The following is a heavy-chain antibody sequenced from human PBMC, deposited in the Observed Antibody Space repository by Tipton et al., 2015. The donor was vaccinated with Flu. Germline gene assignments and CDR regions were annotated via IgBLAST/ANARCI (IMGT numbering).Heavy chain of an antibody. V-gene: IGHV4-4*07. J-gene: IGHJ4*02. Sequence: PGLVKPSETLSLTCSVSGGSISSYFWSWIRQPAGKGLEWIGRIHSTGTTNYNPSLRSRITMSLDTSKKQFSLTLSSVTAADSAVYYCARGYDYIGSGYFDYWGQGTLVTVSS. CDR3: ARGYDYIGSGYFDY. D-gene: IGHD5-12*01. CDR2: IHSTGTT. CDR1: GGSISSYF.